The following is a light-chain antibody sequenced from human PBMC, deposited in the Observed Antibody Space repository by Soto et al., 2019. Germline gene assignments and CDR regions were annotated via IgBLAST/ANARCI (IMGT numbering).Light chain of an antibody. CDR1: RGVSSY. Sequence: EIVLTQSPATLSLSPGERATLSWRASRGVSSYLAWYQQKPGQAPRLLIYDASNRATGIPARFSGSGSGTDFTLTISSLEPEDFAVYYCQQRSSWPKTFGQGTKVDI. J-gene: IGKJ1*01. CDR3: QQRSSWPKT. CDR2: DAS. V-gene: IGKV3-11*01.